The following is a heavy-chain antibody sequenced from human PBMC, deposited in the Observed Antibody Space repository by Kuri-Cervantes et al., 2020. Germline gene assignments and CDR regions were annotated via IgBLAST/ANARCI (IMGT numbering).Heavy chain of an antibody. CDR2: IGTAGDT. V-gene: IGHV3-13*01. CDR3: ARPSYYDSSGYDRPDY. D-gene: IGHD3-22*01. Sequence: GGSLRLSCAASGFTFSSYDMHWVRQATGKGLEWVSAIGTAGDTYYPGSVKGRFTISRDNAKNSLYLQMNSLRAEDTAVYYCARPSYYDSSGYDRPDYWGQGTLVTVSS. CDR1: GFTFSSYD. J-gene: IGHJ4*02.